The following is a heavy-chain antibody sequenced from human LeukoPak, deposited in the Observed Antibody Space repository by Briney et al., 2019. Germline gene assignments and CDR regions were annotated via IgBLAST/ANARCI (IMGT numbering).Heavy chain of an antibody. V-gene: IGHV3-33*01. CDR2: IWYDGSNK. D-gene: IGHD4-17*01. J-gene: IGHJ5*02. Sequence: GGSLRLSCAASGFTFSSYGMHWVRQAPGKGLEWVAVIWYDGSNKYYADSVKGRFTISRDNSKNTLYLQMNSLRAEDTAVYYCARDSLDYGDYVGTNWFDPWGQGTLVTVSS. CDR1: GFTFSSYG. CDR3: ARDSLDYGDYVGTNWFDP.